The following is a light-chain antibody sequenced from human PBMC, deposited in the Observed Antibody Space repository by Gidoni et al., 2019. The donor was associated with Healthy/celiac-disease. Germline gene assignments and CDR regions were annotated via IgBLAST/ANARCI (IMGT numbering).Light chain of an antibody. V-gene: IGKV2-28*01. CDR3: MQALQTPRT. CDR1: QSLLHSNGYNY. CDR2: LGS. Sequence: DIVMTQSPLSLPVTPGEPASISCRSSQSLLHSNGYNYLDWYLQKPGQSPQLLIYLGSNRAYGVPERFSGSGSGKDFTLKISRVEAEDVGVYYCMQALQTPRTFGTGTKVDIK. J-gene: IGKJ3*01.